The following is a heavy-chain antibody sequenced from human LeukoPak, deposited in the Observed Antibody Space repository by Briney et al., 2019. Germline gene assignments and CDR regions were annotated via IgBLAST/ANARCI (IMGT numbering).Heavy chain of an antibody. CDR1: GGTFSSYT. J-gene: IGHJ4*02. Sequence: GASVKVSCKASGGTFSSYTISWVRQAPGQGLEWMGRLIPILGIANYAQKFQGRVTITADKSTSTAYMELSSLRSEDTAVYYCARTGGNWNRYYFDYWGQGTLVTVSS. CDR3: ARTGGNWNRYYFDY. D-gene: IGHD1-20*01. V-gene: IGHV1-69*02. CDR2: LIPILGIA.